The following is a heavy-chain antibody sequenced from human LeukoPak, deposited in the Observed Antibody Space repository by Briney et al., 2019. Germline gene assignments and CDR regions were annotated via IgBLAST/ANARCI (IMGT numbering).Heavy chain of an antibody. D-gene: IGHD1-7*01. Sequence: SETLSLTCAVSGYSVRSGYYWGWIRQPPGKGLEWIGSIYHSGSTYYNPSLKSRVTISVDTSKNQFSLKLSSVTAADTAVYYCASITGTIGWGQGTLVTVSS. CDR1: GYSVRSGYY. V-gene: IGHV4-38-2*01. J-gene: IGHJ4*02. CDR3: ASITGTIG. CDR2: IYHSGST.